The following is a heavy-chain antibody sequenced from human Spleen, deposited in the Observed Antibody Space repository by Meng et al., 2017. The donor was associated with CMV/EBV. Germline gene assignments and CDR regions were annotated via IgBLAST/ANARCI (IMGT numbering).Heavy chain of an antibody. D-gene: IGHD3-3*01. CDR3: ARGYGFWSGYYGDGMDV. CDR1: GFTFSSYA. V-gene: IGHV3-23*03. Sequence: GESLKISCAASGFTFSSYAMSWVRQAPGKGLEWVSVIYSGGSSTYYADSVKGRFTISRDNSKNTLYLQMNSLRAEDTAVYYCARGYGFWSGYYGDGMDVWGQGTTVTVSS. J-gene: IGHJ6*02. CDR2: IYSGGSST.